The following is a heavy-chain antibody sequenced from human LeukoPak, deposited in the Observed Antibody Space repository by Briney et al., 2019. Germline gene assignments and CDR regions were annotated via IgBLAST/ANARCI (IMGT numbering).Heavy chain of an antibody. V-gene: IGHV5-51*01. D-gene: IGHD3-22*01. CDR2: IYPGDSDT. CDR3: ASAGDTSDYFYFSAFDI. Sequence: GESLKISCKGSGYSFSSYRIDWVRQIPGKGLEWMGIIYPGDSDTTYSPSFQGQVTISADKSISTAYLQWSSLKASDTAMYYCASAGDTSDYFYFSAFDIWGQGTMVTVSS. CDR1: GYSFSSYR. J-gene: IGHJ3*02.